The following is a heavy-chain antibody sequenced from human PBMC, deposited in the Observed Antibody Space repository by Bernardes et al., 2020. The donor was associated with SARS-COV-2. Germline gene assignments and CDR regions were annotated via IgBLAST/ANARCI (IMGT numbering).Heavy chain of an antibody. V-gene: IGHV4-31*03. CDR1: GGSISSGGYY. Sequence: SETLSLTCTVSGGSISSGGYYWSWIRQHPGKGLEWIAYIYYSGSTYYNPSLKSRVTISVDTSKNQFSLKLSSVTAADTAVYYCARGIPQSITIFGVVIPGNWFYPWGQGTLVTVSS. CDR3: ARGIPQSITIFGVVIPGNWFYP. J-gene: IGHJ5*02. CDR2: IYYSGST. D-gene: IGHD3-3*01.